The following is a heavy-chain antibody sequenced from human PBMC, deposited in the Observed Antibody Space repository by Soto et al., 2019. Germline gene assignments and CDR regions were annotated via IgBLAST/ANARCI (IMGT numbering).Heavy chain of an antibody. V-gene: IGHV1-69*13. J-gene: IGHJ6*02. D-gene: IGHD3-10*01. CDR1: GGTFSSYA. Sequence: GASVKVSCKASGGTFSSYAISWVRQAPGQGLEWMGGIIPIFGTANYAQKFQGRVTITADESTSTAYMELSSLRSEDTAVYYCAREIHLWFGELFHYYYYGMDVWGQGTTVTVSS. CDR2: IIPIFGTA. CDR3: AREIHLWFGELFHYYYYGMDV.